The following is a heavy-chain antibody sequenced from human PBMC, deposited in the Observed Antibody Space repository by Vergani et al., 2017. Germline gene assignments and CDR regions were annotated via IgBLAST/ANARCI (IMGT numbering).Heavy chain of an antibody. D-gene: IGHD1-26*01. CDR1: GFTFSSYA. CDR2: IYSGGST. J-gene: IGHJ6*02. V-gene: IGHV3-66*02. Sequence: EVQLLESGGGLVQPGGSLRLSCAASGFTFSSYAMSWVRQAPGKGLEWVSVIYSGGSTYYADSVKGRFTISSDKSKNTLYLQMKSLRAEDTAVYYCARDRRLGVSYYYAYYYGMDVWGQGTTVTVSS. CDR3: ARDRRLGVSYYYAYYYGMDV.